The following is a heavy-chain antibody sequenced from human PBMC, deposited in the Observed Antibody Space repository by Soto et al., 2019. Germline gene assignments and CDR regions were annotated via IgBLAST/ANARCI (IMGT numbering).Heavy chain of an antibody. D-gene: IGHD3-10*01. Sequence: EVQLVESGGGLVKPGGSLRLSCAASGFTFSSYSMNWVRQAPGKGLEWVSSISSSSSYIYYADSVKGRFTISRDNAKNSLYLQMNSLRAEDTAVYYCASPFIVRGIINDYWGQGTLVTVSS. CDR2: ISSSSSYI. J-gene: IGHJ4*02. V-gene: IGHV3-21*01. CDR1: GFTFSSYS. CDR3: ASPFIVRGIINDY.